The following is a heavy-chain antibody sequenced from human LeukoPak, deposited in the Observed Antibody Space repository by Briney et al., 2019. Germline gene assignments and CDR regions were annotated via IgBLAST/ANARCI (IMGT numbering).Heavy chain of an antibody. D-gene: IGHD6-13*01. CDR2: ISGSGGST. CDR3: AKGSRSNSFDY. Sequence: HSGGSLRLSCVASGFTFSSFAMSWVRKAPGKGLEWVSAISGSGGSTYYADSVKGRFTISRDNSKNTLYLQMNGLRAEDTAVYYCAKGSRSNSFDYWGQGTLVTVSS. V-gene: IGHV3-23*01. CDR1: GFTFSSFA. J-gene: IGHJ4*02.